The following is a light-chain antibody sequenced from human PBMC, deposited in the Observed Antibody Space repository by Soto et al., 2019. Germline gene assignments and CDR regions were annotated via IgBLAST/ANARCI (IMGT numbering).Light chain of an antibody. J-gene: IGKJ5*01. V-gene: IGKV3-11*01. CDR2: DAS. CDR1: QSLNSN. CDR3: QQRSNWPLT. Sequence: ETVLTQSPGTLSLSPGERGTLSCRASQSLNSNFLAWYQQKPGQAPRLLIYDASNRATGIPARFSGSGSGTDFTLTISSLEPEDFAVYYCQQRSNWPLTFGQGTRLEIK.